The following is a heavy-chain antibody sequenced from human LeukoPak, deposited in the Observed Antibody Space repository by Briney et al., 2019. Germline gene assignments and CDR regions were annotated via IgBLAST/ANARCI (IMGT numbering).Heavy chain of an antibody. J-gene: IGHJ4*02. CDR3: AKSSYYDASGYYREFYFDS. V-gene: IGHV1-2*04. Sequence: GASVRVSCKASGYTFTGYYMHWVRQAPGQGLEWMGWINPNSGGTNYAQKFQGWVTMTRDTSISTAYMELSRLRSDDTAVYYCAKSSYYDASGYYREFYFDSWGQGTLVTVSS. CDR1: GYTFTGYY. D-gene: IGHD3-22*01. CDR2: INPNSGGT.